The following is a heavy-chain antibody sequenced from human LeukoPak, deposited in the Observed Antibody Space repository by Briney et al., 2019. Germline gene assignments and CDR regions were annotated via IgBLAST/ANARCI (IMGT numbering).Heavy chain of an antibody. Sequence: GGSLRLSCAASGFIVSTNYMSWVRQAPGKGLEWVSVIYSAGTTYHADSVKGRFTISRDNSKNTLYLQMNSLRAEDTAVYYCARRRPGSYLDYWGQGTLVTVSS. CDR3: ARRRPGSYLDY. CDR2: IYSAGTT. J-gene: IGHJ4*02. CDR1: GFIVSTNY. D-gene: IGHD1-26*01. V-gene: IGHV3-66*04.